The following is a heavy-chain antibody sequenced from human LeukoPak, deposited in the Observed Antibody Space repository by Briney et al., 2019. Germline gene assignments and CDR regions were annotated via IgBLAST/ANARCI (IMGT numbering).Heavy chain of an antibody. CDR1: GFTFSNAW. V-gene: IGHV3-15*01. D-gene: IGHD2-21*02. Sequence: GGSLRLSCAGSGFTFSNAWMSWVRQAPGKGLEWVGRIKSKTDGGAVHYAASVKGRFTISRDDSENTLCLQMNSLKTEDTAVYYCTTSNIVVATTTYFDHRGQGTLVTVSS. CDR2: IKSKTDGGAV. J-gene: IGHJ4*02. CDR3: TTSNIVVATTTYFDH.